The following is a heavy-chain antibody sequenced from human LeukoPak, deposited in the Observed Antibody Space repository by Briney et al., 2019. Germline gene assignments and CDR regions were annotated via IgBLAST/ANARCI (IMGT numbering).Heavy chain of an antibody. J-gene: IGHJ6*03. V-gene: IGHV3-48*01. Sequence: GGSLRLSCEGSGFTFSAYNMNWVRQAPGKGLESISYISSSSATIFYADSVKGRFTIPRDNDKNSLYLQMYSLRPEDTAVYFCARDRHVPGLYYCYMDVWGKGTTVTVSS. CDR1: GFTFSAYN. CDR3: ARDRHVPGLYYCYMDV. D-gene: IGHD6-6*01. CDR2: ISSSSATI.